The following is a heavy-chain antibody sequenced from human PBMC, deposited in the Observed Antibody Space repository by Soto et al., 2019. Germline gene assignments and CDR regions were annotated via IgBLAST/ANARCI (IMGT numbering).Heavy chain of an antibody. CDR3: ARGASVFDY. Sequence: SETLSLTCTVSGGSITYGGYYWTWIRQQPGKGLEWIGRVYHNGDTDFNPSLESRLTMSVDTSRNQFSLTVNSVTAADTAVYYCARGASVFDYWGQGALVTVSS. V-gene: IGHV4-31*03. CDR1: GGSITYGGYY. CDR2: VYHNGDT. J-gene: IGHJ4*02.